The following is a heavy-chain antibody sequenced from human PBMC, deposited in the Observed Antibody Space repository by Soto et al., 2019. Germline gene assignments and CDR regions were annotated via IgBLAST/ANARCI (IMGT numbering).Heavy chain of an antibody. Sequence: QVQLVQSGAEVKKPGASVKVSCKASGYTFTSYGISWVRQAPGQGLEWMGWISAYNGNTNYAQKLQGRVTMTTNTATSTAYMELRSLRSDDTAVYYCASGGPWGSLEMATHPPAFDIWGQGTMVTVSS. CDR2: ISAYNGNT. J-gene: IGHJ3*02. CDR3: ASGGPWGSLEMATHPPAFDI. D-gene: IGHD5-12*01. CDR1: GYTFTSYG. V-gene: IGHV1-18*01.